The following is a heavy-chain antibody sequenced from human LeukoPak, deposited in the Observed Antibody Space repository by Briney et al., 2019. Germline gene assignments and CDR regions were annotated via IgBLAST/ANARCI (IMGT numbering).Heavy chain of an antibody. D-gene: IGHD5-18*01. CDR3: ARARPDTAMAVDY. V-gene: IGHV4-34*01. CDR2: INHSGST. CDR1: GGSFSGYY. Sequence: SETLSLTCAVYGGSFSGYYWSWIRQPPGKGLEWIGEINHSGSTKYNPSLKSRVTVSVDTSKNQFSLKLSSVTAADTAVYYCARARPDTAMAVDYWGQGTLVTVSS. J-gene: IGHJ4*02.